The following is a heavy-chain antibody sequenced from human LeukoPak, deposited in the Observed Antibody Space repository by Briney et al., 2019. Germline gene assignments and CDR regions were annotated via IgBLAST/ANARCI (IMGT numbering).Heavy chain of an antibody. J-gene: IGHJ4*02. V-gene: IGHV3-21*01. D-gene: IGHD1-1*01. CDR1: GFTFSSYS. CDR2: ISSSSSYI. Sequence: GGSLRLSCAASGFTFSSYSMNWVRQAPGKGLEWVSSISSSSSYIYYAVSVKGRFTISRDNAKNSLYLQMNSLRAKDTAVYYCARGGTSGYWGQGTLVTVSS. CDR3: ARGGTSGY.